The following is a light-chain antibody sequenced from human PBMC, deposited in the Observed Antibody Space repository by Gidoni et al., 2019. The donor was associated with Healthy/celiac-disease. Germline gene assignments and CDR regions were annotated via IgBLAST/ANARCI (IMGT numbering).Light chain of an antibody. V-gene: IGKV1-39*01. CDR1: QSISSY. Sequence: DIQMTQSPSSLSASVGDRVTITCRASQSISSYLNWYQQKPGKAPKLLIYAASSLQSGVPSRFSGSGSGTDFTLTISNLQPEDCATYYCQQSYSTPRTFGQGTKVEIK. J-gene: IGKJ1*01. CDR2: AAS. CDR3: QQSYSTPRT.